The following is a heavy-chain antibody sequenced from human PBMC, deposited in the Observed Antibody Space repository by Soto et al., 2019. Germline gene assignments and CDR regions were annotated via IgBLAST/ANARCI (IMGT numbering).Heavy chain of an antibody. J-gene: IGHJ3*02. D-gene: IGHD3-22*01. Sequence: ASVKVSCKASGYTFTSYYMHWVRPAPGQGLEWMGIINPSGGSTSYAQKFQGRVTMTRDTSTSTVYMELSSLRSEDTAVYYCAASYDSSGYYLPAAFDIWGQGTMVTVS. V-gene: IGHV1-46*01. CDR3: AASYDSSGYYLPAAFDI. CDR1: GYTFTSYY. CDR2: INPSGGST.